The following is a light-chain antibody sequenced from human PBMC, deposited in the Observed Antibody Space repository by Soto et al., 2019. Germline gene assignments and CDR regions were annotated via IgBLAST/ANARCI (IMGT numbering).Light chain of an antibody. Sequence: EIVLTQSPGTLSLSPGERATLSCSASQSVSSSYLAWYQQKPGQAPRLLIYGASSRATGIPDRFSGSGSGTDFTLTISRLEPEDFAVYYCQQYGIFPITFGQGTRLEIK. CDR1: QSVSSSY. CDR2: GAS. J-gene: IGKJ5*01. V-gene: IGKV3-20*01. CDR3: QQYGIFPIT.